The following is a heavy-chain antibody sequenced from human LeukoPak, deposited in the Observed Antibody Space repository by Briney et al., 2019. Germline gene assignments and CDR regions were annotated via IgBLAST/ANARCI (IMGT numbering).Heavy chain of an antibody. V-gene: IGHV4-59*01. CDR2: IYNSGST. D-gene: IGHD3-10*01. CDR1: GGSISIYY. J-gene: IGHJ4*02. CDR3: ARDRELGY. Sequence: TSETLSLTCTVSGGSISIYYWSWIRQPPGKGLEWIGYIYNSGSTNYNPSLKSRITISVDTSKNQFSLKLTSVTAADTAAYYCARDRELGYWGQGTLVTVSS.